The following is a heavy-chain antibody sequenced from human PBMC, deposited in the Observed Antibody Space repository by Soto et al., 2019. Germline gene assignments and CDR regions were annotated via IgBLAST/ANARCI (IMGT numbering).Heavy chain of an antibody. J-gene: IGHJ6*02. V-gene: IGHV3-30-3*01. D-gene: IGHD3-10*01. CDR3: ARTPDAGSYDEYYYYYGMDV. Sequence: QVQLVESGGGVVQPGRSLRLSCAASGFTFSSYAMHWVRQAPGKGLEWVAVISYDGSNKYYVDSVKGRFTISRDNSKNKLYLQMNSLRAEDTAVYYCARTPDAGSYDEYYYYYGMDVWGQGTTVTVSS. CDR1: GFTFSSYA. CDR2: ISYDGSNK.